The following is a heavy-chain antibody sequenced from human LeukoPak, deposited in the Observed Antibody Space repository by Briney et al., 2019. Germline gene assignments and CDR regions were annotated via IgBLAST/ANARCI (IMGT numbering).Heavy chain of an antibody. D-gene: IGHD6-13*01. V-gene: IGHV4-39*07. J-gene: IGHJ5*02. CDR2: IYYSGST. CDR1: GGSISSSSYY. CDR3: ARDWGIYSSSLGQSPWLDP. Sequence: SETLSLTCTVSGGSISSSSYYWGWIRQPPGKGREWIGSIYYSGSTYYNPSLKSRVTISVDTSKNQFSLKLSSVTAADTAVYYCARDWGIYSSSLGQSPWLDPWGQGTLVTVSS.